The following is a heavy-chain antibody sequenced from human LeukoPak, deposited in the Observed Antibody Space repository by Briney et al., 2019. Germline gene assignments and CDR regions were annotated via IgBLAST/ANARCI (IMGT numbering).Heavy chain of an antibody. V-gene: IGHV4-59*01. Sequence: KPSETLSLTCTVSGGSISSYYWSWIRQPPGKGLEWIGYIYYSGSTNYNPSLKSRVTISVDTSKNQFSLKLSSVTAADTAVYYCARTRSDSMWLVDDYWGQGTLVTVSS. CDR1: GGSISSYY. D-gene: IGHD6-19*01. CDR3: ARTRSDSMWLVDDY. J-gene: IGHJ4*02. CDR2: IYYSGST.